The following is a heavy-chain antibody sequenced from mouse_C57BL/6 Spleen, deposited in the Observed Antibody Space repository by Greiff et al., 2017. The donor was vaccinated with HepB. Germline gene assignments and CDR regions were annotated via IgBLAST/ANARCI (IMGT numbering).Heavy chain of an antibody. CDR1: GFSLTSYG. CDR3: ARKGAGTGGYYAMDY. D-gene: IGHD3-3*01. V-gene: IGHV2-2*01. J-gene: IGHJ4*01. Sequence: VQLQQSGPGLVQPSQSLSITCTVSGFSLTSYGVHWVRQSPGKGLEWLGVIWSGGSTDYNAAFISRLSISKDNSKSQVFFKMNSLQADDTAIYYCARKGAGTGGYYAMDYWGQGTSVTVSS. CDR2: IWSGGST.